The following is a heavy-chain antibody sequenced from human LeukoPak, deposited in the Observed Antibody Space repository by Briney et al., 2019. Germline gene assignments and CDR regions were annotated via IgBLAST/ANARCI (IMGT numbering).Heavy chain of an antibody. CDR1: GGSFSGYY. D-gene: IGHD3-10*01. V-gene: IGHV4-34*01. J-gene: IGHJ4*02. Sequence: SETLSLTCAVYGGSFSGYYWSWIRQPPGKGLEWIGEINHSGSTNYNPSLKSRVTISVDTSKNQFSLKLSSVTAADTAVYYCARDQGRRGTGSGSSRFHPFDYWGQGTLVTVSS. CDR3: ARDQGRRGTGSGSSRFHPFDY. CDR2: INHSGST.